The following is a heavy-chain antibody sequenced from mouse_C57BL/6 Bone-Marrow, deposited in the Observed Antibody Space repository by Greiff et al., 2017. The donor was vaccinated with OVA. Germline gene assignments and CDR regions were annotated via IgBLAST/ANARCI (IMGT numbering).Heavy chain of an antibody. V-gene: IGHV14-4*01. D-gene: IGHD1-1*01. Sequence: SVSDLVRPGASVKLSCTASGFNIKDDYMHWVKQRPEQGLEWIGWIDPENGDTEYASKFQGKATITADTSSNTAYLQLSSLTSEDTAVYYCTFDYYGSSYWYFDVWGTGTTVTVSS. CDR1: GFNIKDDY. J-gene: IGHJ1*03. CDR3: TFDYYGSSYWYFDV. CDR2: IDPENGDT.